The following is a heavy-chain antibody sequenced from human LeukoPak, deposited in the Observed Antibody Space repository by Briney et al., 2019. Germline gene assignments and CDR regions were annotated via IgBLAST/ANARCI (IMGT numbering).Heavy chain of an antibody. D-gene: IGHD1-26*01. CDR2: ISSSSYI. Sequence: GGSLRLSCAAPGFTFSSYSMNWVRQAPGKGLEWVSSISSSSYIYHADSVKGRFTISRDNAKNSLYLQMNSLRAEDTAVYYCARGGGGSYYHLLDYWGQGTLVTVSS. CDR1: GFTFSSYS. CDR3: ARGGGGSYYHLLDY. V-gene: IGHV3-21*01. J-gene: IGHJ4*02.